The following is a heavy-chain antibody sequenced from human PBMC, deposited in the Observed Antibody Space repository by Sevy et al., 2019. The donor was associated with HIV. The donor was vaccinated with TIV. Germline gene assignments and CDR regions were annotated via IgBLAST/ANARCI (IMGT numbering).Heavy chain of an antibody. Sequence: GGSLRLSCAASGFTFSGSAMHWVRQASGKGLEWVGRIRSKANSYATAYAASVKGRFTISRDDSKNTAYLQMNSLKTEDTAVYYCTRHLDYGDYAGYYYYGMDVWGQWTTVTVSS. D-gene: IGHD4-17*01. CDR2: IRSKANSYAT. CDR3: TRHLDYGDYAGYYYYGMDV. V-gene: IGHV3-73*01. CDR1: GFTFSGSA. J-gene: IGHJ6*02.